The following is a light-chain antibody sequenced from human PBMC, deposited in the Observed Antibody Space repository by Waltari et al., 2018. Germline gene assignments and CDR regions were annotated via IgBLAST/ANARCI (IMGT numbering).Light chain of an antibody. CDR1: QSVFYRSDNKNY. J-gene: IGKJ1*01. V-gene: IGKV4-1*01. CDR3: QQYYRSRT. Sequence: DIVMTQSPDSLAVSLAERATIHCKSSQSVFYRSDNKNYLAWYQHNPGQPPKLLFYWASTRESGVPDRFSASGSGTDFTLTINNLQAEDVAVYYCQQYYRSRTFGQGTKVEIK. CDR2: WAS.